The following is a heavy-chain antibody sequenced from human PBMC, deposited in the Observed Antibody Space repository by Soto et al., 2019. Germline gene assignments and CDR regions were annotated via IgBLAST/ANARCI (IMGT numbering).Heavy chain of an antibody. CDR1: GYSFAGDW. D-gene: IGHD3-22*01. CDR3: ARQIYDSDTGPNFQYYFDS. V-gene: IGHV5-10-1*01. CDR2: IDPSGSQT. Sequence: VESLKISCNGSGYSFAGDWITWVRQKPWKGLEWMGRIDPSGSQTYYSPSFRGHVTISVTKSITTVFLQWSSLRASDTAMYYCARQIYDSDTGPNFQYYFDSWGQGTPVTVSS. J-gene: IGHJ4*02.